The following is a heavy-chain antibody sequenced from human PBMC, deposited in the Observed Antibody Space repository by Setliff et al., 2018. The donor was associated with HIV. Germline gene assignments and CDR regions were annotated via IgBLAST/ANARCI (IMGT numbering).Heavy chain of an antibody. D-gene: IGHD5-12*01. Sequence: GGSLRLSCAASGFTFSSYSMNWVRQAPGKGLEWASSISSSSSYIYYADSVKGRFTISRDNAKNSLYLQMNSLRAEDTAVYYCARAVEMATIPLDYWGQGTLVTVSS. V-gene: IGHV3-21*01. J-gene: IGHJ4*02. CDR2: ISSSSSYI. CDR1: GFTFSSYS. CDR3: ARAVEMATIPLDY.